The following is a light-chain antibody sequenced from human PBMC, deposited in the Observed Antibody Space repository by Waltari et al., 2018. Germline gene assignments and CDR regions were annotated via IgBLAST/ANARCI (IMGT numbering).Light chain of an antibody. CDR3: QQYDSYSPLT. V-gene: IGKV1-5*01. J-gene: IGKJ4*01. CDR2: DAS. Sequence: DIQMTQSPSTLSASVGDRVPITCRASQNINNWLAWYQQKPGKAPKLLIFDASSLESGVPSRFSGSRSGTEFTLTISSLQPDDFATYYCQQYDSYSPLTFGGGTRVDIK. CDR1: QNINNW.